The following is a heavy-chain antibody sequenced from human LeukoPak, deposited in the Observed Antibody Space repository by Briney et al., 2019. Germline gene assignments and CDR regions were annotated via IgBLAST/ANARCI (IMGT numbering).Heavy chain of an antibody. V-gene: IGHV3-21*01. Sequence: GGSLRLSCAASGFTFSSYSMNWVRQAPGKGLEWVSSISSSSSYIYYADSVKGRFTISRDNAKNSLYLQMNSLRAEDTAVYYCARGIYSSSPAFDYWGQGTLVTVSS. CDR3: ARGIYSSSPAFDY. J-gene: IGHJ4*02. D-gene: IGHD6-13*01. CDR2: ISSSSSYI. CDR1: GFTFSSYS.